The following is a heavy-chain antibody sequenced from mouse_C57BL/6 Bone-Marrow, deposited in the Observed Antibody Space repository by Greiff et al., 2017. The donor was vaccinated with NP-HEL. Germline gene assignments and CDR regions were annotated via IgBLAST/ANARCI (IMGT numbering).Heavy chain of an antibody. Sequence: EVKLVESGGGLVQPGGSMKLSCVASGFTFSNYWMNWVRQSPEKGLEWVAQIRLKSDNYATHYAESVKGRFTISRDDSKSSVYLQMNNLRAEDTGIYYCTQTGFFDYWGQGTTLTVSS. J-gene: IGHJ2*01. D-gene: IGHD4-1*01. V-gene: IGHV6-3*01. CDR2: IRLKSDNYAT. CDR3: TQTGFFDY. CDR1: GFTFSNYW.